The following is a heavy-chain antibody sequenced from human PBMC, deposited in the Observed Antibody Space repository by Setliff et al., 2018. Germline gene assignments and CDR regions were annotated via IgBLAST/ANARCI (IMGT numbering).Heavy chain of an antibody. CDR1: GFTFSTYE. CDR2: ISSDGNTI. Sequence: GGSLRLSCAASGFTFSTYEMNWVRQAPGKGLEWVSYISSDGNTIYYADSVKGRFTISRDNARDSLFLQMSSLRAEDTAVYYCAREVVGAPSTFDIWGQGTMVTVSS. V-gene: IGHV3-48*03. J-gene: IGHJ3*02. D-gene: IGHD1-26*01. CDR3: AREVVGAPSTFDI.